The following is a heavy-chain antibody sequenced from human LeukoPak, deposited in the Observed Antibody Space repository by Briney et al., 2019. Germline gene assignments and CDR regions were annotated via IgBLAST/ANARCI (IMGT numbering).Heavy chain of an antibody. D-gene: IGHD2-15*01. V-gene: IGHV1-46*01. J-gene: IGHJ2*01. Sequence: GASVKVSCKASGYTFTSFYMHWLRQAPGQGLEWMGIINPSGGSTSYAQKFQGRVTMTRDTSTSTVYMELSSLRSEDTAVYYCARAPGVVVGTPGWYFDLWGRGTLVTVSS. CDR3: ARAPGVVVGTPGWYFDL. CDR2: INPSGGST. CDR1: GYTFTSFY.